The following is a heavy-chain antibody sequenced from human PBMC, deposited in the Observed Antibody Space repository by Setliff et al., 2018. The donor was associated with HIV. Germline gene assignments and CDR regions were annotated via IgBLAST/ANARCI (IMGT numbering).Heavy chain of an antibody. D-gene: IGHD3-10*01. J-gene: IGHJ5*01. CDR2: IGPADSYT. CDR1: GFSFTSYW. CDR3: ARHFGYNPGWFDS. V-gene: IGHV5-10-1*01. Sequence: PGESLKLSCKGSGFSFTSYWISWVRQMPGKGLEWMGRIGPADSYTHYSPSFQGHITISIDKSISSASLHWSSLRTSDTAIYYCARHFGYNPGWFDSWGQGTLVTVSS.